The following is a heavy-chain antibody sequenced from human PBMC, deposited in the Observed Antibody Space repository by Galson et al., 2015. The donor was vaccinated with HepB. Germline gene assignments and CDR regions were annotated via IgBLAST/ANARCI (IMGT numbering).Heavy chain of an antibody. CDR2: ISSSGSTI. V-gene: IGHV3-11*01. D-gene: IGHD2-2*01. J-gene: IGHJ4*02. Sequence: SLRLSCAASGFTFSNYAMSWIRQAPGKGLEWVSYISSSGSTIYYADSVKGRFTISRDNAKNSLYLQMNSLRAEDTAVYYCARVADNIVVVPAALDYWGQGTLVTVSS. CDR1: GFTFSNYA. CDR3: ARVADNIVVVPAALDY.